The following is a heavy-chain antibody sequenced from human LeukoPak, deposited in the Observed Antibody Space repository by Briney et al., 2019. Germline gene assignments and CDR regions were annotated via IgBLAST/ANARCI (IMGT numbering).Heavy chain of an antibody. CDR3: ARDRGPDCSGGSCWDY. CDR1: GASISNYY. Sequence: SXTLXLTCTVSGASISNYYWSWNRQPPGKGLEWIGYIYYSGSTNFNPSLKSRVTISVDTSKNQFSLSLSSVTAADTAVYYCARDRGPDCSGGSCWDYWGQGTLVTVSS. V-gene: IGHV4-59*01. D-gene: IGHD2-15*01. J-gene: IGHJ4*02. CDR2: IYYSGST.